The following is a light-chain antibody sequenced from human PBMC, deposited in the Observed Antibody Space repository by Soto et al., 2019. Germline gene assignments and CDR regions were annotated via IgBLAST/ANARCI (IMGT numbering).Light chain of an antibody. J-gene: IGKJ1*01. CDR3: PPSYSSPWT. Sequence: DIPLTQSPSPLSASVGDRVSITCRESKSISNYINWYQQKPGKAPKLLIYTASSLRSGVPSRFSGSGSGTDFTLTVSSLHPEDFATYVCPPSYSSPWTLGHGTKVDIK. CDR1: KSISNY. V-gene: IGKV1-39*01. CDR2: TAS.